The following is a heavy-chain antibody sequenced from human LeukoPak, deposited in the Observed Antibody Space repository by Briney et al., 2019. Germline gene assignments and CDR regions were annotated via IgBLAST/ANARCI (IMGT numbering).Heavy chain of an antibody. Sequence: GGSLRLSCAASGFIVSSNYMSWVRPAPGKGLEWISVIYSDAGTYYADSVKGRISISRDNSKNTLYLQMNSLRAEDTAMYYCARGVPIDWGGWHDAFDIWGQGTMVTVSS. V-gene: IGHV3-53*01. J-gene: IGHJ3*02. CDR3: ARGVPIDWGGWHDAFDI. D-gene: IGHD6-19*01. CDR2: IYSDAGT. CDR1: GFIVSSNY.